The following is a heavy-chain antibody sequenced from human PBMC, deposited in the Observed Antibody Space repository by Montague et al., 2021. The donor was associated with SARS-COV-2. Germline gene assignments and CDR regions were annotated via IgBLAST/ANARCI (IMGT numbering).Heavy chain of an antibody. CDR2: IFHTGKT. Sequence: SETLSLTCTASGVSISRGNYYWSWIRQPPGKGLEWVGYIFHTGKTNYNPSLKSRVTMSIDTSRNYFSLKLTSVTAADTAVYYCARLPRYCSSTACLDYWGQGTLVTVSS. V-gene: IGHV4-61*03. CDR3: ARLPRYCSSTACLDY. D-gene: IGHD2-2*01. CDR1: GVSISRGNYY. J-gene: IGHJ4*02.